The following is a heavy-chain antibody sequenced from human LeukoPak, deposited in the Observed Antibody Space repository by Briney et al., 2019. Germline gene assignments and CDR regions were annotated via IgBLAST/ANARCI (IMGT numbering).Heavy chain of an antibody. V-gene: IGHV3-7*05. D-gene: IGHD3-22*01. CDR3: ARLPEPYYYDSSGYYILFDY. Sequence: GGSLRLSCAASGFTFSNFWMNWVRQTPGKGLEWVANIKQDGGEKYYLDSVKGRFTISRDNSKNTLYLQMNSLRAEDTAVYYCARLPEPYYYDSSGYYILFDYWGQGTLVTVSS. J-gene: IGHJ4*02. CDR2: IKQDGGEK. CDR1: GFTFSNFW.